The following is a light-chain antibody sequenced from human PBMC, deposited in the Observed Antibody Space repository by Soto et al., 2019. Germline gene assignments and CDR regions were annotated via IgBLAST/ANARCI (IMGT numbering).Light chain of an antibody. J-gene: IGKJ1*01. Sequence: DIVMTQSPATLSVSPGERATLSCRASQSISSNLAWYQQKPGQAPRLLIYGASTRATGIPARFSGWGSGTVFTLTISSLQSEDFAFYYCQQYSNWPRTFGQGTKVEIK. CDR3: QQYSNWPRT. V-gene: IGKV3-15*01. CDR1: QSISSN. CDR2: GAS.